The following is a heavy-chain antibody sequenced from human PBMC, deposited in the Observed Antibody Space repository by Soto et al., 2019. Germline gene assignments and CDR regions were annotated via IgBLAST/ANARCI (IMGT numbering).Heavy chain of an antibody. Sequence: EVQLVESGGGLVQPGGSLRLSCVASGFTLSSYWMSWVRQAPGKGPEWVANIKGDGSEKYYADSVKGRFTISRDNAKNSLLLEMNSLRAEDTALYYCARCDGAVAGSNLGQGTLVTVSS. J-gene: IGHJ1*01. CDR1: GFTLSSYW. V-gene: IGHV3-7*05. CDR2: IKGDGSEK. D-gene: IGHD6-19*01. CDR3: ARCDGAVAGSN.